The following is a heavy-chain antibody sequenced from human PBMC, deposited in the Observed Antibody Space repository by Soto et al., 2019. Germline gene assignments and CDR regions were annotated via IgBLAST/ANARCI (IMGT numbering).Heavy chain of an antibody. Sequence: ASVKVSCKASGYTFTSYGISWVRQAPGQGLEWMGWISAYNGNTNYAQKLQGRVTMTTDTSTSTAYMELRSLRSDDTAVYYWARNYEENDAFDIWGQGTMVTVSS. CDR2: ISAYNGNT. CDR1: GYTFTSYG. V-gene: IGHV1-18*04. CDR3: ARNYEENDAFDI. D-gene: IGHD3-16*01. J-gene: IGHJ3*02.